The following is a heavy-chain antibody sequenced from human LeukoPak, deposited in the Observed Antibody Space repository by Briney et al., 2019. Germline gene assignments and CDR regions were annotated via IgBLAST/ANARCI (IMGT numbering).Heavy chain of an antibody. Sequence: GGSLRLSCAASGFTFSSYRMHWVRQAPGPGLVWVSRINSDGSSTSYADSVKGRFTISTDNAKNTLYLQMNSLRAEDTAVYYCARAASNIVVAGDWYFDLWGRGTLVTVSS. CDR1: GFTFSSYR. CDR3: ARAASNIVVAGDWYFDL. V-gene: IGHV3-74*01. J-gene: IGHJ2*01. CDR2: INSDGSST. D-gene: IGHD6-19*01.